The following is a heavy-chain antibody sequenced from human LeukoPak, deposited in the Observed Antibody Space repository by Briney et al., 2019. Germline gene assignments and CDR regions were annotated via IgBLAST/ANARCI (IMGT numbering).Heavy chain of an antibody. CDR2: ISSSGSTI. V-gene: IGHV3-21*04. CDR3: AKADVYSSGWSEAAFDI. D-gene: IGHD6-19*01. CDR1: GFTFSSYS. Sequence: GGSLRLSCAASGFTFSSYSMNWVRQAPGKGLEWVSSISSSGSTIYYADSVKGRFTISRDNAKNSLYLQMNSLRAEDTAVYYCAKADVYSSGWSEAAFDIWGQGTMVTVSS. J-gene: IGHJ3*02.